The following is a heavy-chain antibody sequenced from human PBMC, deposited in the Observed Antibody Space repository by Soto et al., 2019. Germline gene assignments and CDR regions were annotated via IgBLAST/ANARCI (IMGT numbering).Heavy chain of an antibody. D-gene: IGHD2-21*01. CDR1: GGSFSGYY. J-gene: IGHJ4*02. Sequence: SETLSLTCAVYGGSFSGYYWSWIRQPPGKGLEWIGEINHSESTTYNPSLKSRVTISVDTAKNQFSRKLSSVTAADTAVYYCAGVGDTHFDYWGQGTLVTVSS. CDR2: INHSEST. CDR3: AGVGDTHFDY. V-gene: IGHV4-34*01.